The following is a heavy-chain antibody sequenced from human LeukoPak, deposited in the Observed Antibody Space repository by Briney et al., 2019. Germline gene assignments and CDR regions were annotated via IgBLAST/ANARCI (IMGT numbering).Heavy chain of an antibody. V-gene: IGHV3-23*01. CDR2: ISGSGGST. Sequence: GGSLRLSCAASGFTFSSYAMSWVRQAPGKGLEWVSAISGSGGSTYYADSVKGRFTISRDNSKNTLYVQMNSLRAEDTAVYYCARALVAGVTLNALDIWGQGTMVTVSS. D-gene: IGHD2-15*01. CDR3: ARALVAGVTLNALDI. J-gene: IGHJ3*02. CDR1: GFTFSSYA.